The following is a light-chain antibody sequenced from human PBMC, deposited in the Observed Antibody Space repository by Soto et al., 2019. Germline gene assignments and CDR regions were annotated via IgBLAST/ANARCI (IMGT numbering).Light chain of an antibody. CDR1: SGDIGSYTY. CDR2: DVN. V-gene: IGLV2-11*01. J-gene: IGLJ1*01. CDR3: SSYAGSYTYV. Sequence: QSALTQPASVSGSPGQSITISCTGTSGDIGSYTYVSWYQQYPGKAPKLLIYDVNKRPSGVPDRFSGSKSGDTASLTISGLQAEDEADYYCSSYAGSYTYVFATGTKLTVL.